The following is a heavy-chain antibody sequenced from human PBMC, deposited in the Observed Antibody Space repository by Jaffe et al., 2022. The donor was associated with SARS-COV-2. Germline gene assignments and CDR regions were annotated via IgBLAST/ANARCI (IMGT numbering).Heavy chain of an antibody. D-gene: IGHD2-2*01. CDR1: GFTFSSYS. CDR2: ISSSSSYI. J-gene: IGHJ4*02. V-gene: IGHV3-21*01. Sequence: EVQLVESGGGLVKPGGSLRLSCAASGFTFSSYSMNWVRQAPGKGLEWVSSISSSSSYIYYADSVKGRFTISRDNAKNSLYLQMNSLRAEDTAVYYCASSGGCVGTSCPSSDYWGQGTLVTVSS. CDR3: ASSGGCVGTSCPSSDY.